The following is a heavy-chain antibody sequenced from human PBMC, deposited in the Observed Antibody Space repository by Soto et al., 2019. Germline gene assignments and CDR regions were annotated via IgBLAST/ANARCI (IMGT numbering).Heavy chain of an antibody. D-gene: IGHD3-3*01. CDR3: SIVLRFLEWSYYGMDV. Sequence: SVKVSCKASGGTFSSYAISWVRQAPGQGLEWMGGIIPIFGTANYAQKFQGRVTITADKSTSTAYMELSSLRSEDTAVYYCSIVLRFLEWSYYGMDVWGQGTSVTVSS. CDR1: GGTFSSYA. CDR2: IIPIFGTA. V-gene: IGHV1-69*06. J-gene: IGHJ6*02.